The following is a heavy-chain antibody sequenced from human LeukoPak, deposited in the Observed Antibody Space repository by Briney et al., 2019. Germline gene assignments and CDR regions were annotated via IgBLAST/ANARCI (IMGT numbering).Heavy chain of an antibody. D-gene: IGHD2-15*01. J-gene: IGHJ5*02. CDR1: GFTFSGSA. Sequence: GGSLKLSCAASGFTFSGSAVHWVRQSSGKELEWVGHIDKKDNLYATAYAESVKGRFTISRDDSKDTAFLHMDSLKTEDTALYYCTRDRGTYNWFDPWGQGTLVTVSS. CDR2: IDKKDNLYAT. V-gene: IGHV3-73*01. CDR3: TRDRGTYNWFDP.